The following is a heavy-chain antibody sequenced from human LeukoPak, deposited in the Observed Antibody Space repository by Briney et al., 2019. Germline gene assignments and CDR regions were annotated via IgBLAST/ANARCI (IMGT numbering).Heavy chain of an antibody. CDR3: AREIELKWFGESDY. V-gene: IGHV4-34*01. CDR1: GGSFSGFY. J-gene: IGHJ4*02. D-gene: IGHD3-10*01. CDR2: INHSGST. Sequence: PSETLSLTCAVYGGSFSGFYWSWIRQPPGKGLEWIGEINHSGSTNYNPSLKSRVTMSVDTSKNQFSLKLSSVTVADTAVYYCAREIELKWFGESDYWSQGTLVTVSS.